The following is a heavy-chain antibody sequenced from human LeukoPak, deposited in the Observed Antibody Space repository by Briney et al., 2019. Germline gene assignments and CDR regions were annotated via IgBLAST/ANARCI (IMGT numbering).Heavy chain of an antibody. V-gene: IGHV3-30-3*01. D-gene: IGHD3-3*01. CDR2: ISYDGSNK. Sequence: GGSLRLSCAASGFTFSSYAMHWVRQAPGKGLEWVAVISYDGSNKYYADSVKGRFTISRDNSKNTLYLQMNSLRAEDTAVYYCARAYDFWSGYYTSIDYWGQGTLVTVSS. CDR1: GFTFSSYA. CDR3: ARAYDFWSGYYTSIDY. J-gene: IGHJ4*02.